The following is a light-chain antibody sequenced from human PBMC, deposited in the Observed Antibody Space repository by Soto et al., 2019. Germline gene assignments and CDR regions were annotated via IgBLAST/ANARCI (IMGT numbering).Light chain of an antibody. V-gene: IGKV3-15*01. CDR1: QSVSSN. CDR2: GAS. J-gene: IGKJ1*01. CDR3: QQYNNWPET. Sequence: RVVTRSRATLSVXPGXIXXXXXXASQSVSSNLAWYQQKPGQAPRLLIYGASTRATGIPARFSGSGSGTEFTLTISSLQSEDFAVYYCQQYNNWPETFGQGTKVDIK.